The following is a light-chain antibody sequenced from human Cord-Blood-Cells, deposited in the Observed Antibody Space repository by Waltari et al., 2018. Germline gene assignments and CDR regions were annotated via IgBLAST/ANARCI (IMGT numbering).Light chain of an antibody. J-gene: IGLJ1*01. Sequence: QSALTQPPSVSGSPGQSITISCTGTSSDVGSYNLVSWYQQHPGKAHKLMIYEVSKRPSGVSNRFSGSKSGNTASLTIAGLQAEDEADYYCCSYAGSSTYVFGTGTKVTVL. CDR2: EVS. CDR1: SSDVGSYNL. CDR3: CSYAGSSTYV. V-gene: IGLV2-23*02.